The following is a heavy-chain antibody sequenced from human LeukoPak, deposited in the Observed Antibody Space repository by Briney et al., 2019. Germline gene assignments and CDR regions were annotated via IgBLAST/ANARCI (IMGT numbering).Heavy chain of an antibody. Sequence: GGSLRLSCAASGFTFSSYGMSWVRQAPGKGLEWVANIKQDGSEKYYVDSVKGRFTISRDNAKNSLYLQMNRLRAEDTAVYYCARVAAAGIYYYYYMDVWGKGTTVTVSS. D-gene: IGHD6-13*01. V-gene: IGHV3-7*01. J-gene: IGHJ6*03. CDR3: ARVAAAGIYYYYYMDV. CDR1: GFTFSSYG. CDR2: IKQDGSEK.